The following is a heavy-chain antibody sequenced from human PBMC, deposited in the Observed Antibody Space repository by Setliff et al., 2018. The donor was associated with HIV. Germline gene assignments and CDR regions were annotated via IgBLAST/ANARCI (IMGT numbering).Heavy chain of an antibody. J-gene: IGHJ3*02. CDR1: GFTFSAYG. CDR2: INGDGSFT. CDR3: TSWGVPRDGFDI. D-gene: IGHD3-16*01. V-gene: IGHV3-74*01. Sequence: GGSLRLSCAASGFTFSAYGMHWVRQAPGKGLVWVSRINGDGSFTVYADSVKGRFTISRDNSKNTLYLQMNSVRGEDTAVYYCTSWGVPRDGFDIWGHGTKVTVS.